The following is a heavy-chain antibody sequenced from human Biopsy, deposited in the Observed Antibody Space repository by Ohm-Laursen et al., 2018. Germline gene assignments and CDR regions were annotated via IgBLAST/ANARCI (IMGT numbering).Heavy chain of an antibody. D-gene: IGHD1-26*01. CDR3: ARDRGGARYGMDV. J-gene: IGHJ6*02. Sequence: SLRLSCAASGFTFDDYGMHWVRQPPGKGLEWVSGIRRNSAIIDYADSVRGRFTISRDNARRFLFLQMNNLKSEDTAFYYCARDRGGARYGMDVWGRGTTGTGSS. CDR1: GFTFDDYG. V-gene: IGHV3-9*01. CDR2: IRRNSAII.